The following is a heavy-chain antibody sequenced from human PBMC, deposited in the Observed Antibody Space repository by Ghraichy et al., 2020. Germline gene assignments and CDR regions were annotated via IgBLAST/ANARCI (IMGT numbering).Heavy chain of an antibody. CDR3: ARGLYDSSGYYYVYDAFDI. D-gene: IGHD3-22*01. CDR1: GFTFSSYA. V-gene: IGHV3-30-3*01. Sequence: GGSLRLSCAASGFTFSSYAMHWVRQAPGKGLEWVAVISYDGSNKYYADSVKGRFTISRDNSKNTLYLQMNSLRAEDTAVYYCARGLYDSSGYYYVYDAFDIWGQGTMVTVSS. CDR2: ISYDGSNK. J-gene: IGHJ3*02.